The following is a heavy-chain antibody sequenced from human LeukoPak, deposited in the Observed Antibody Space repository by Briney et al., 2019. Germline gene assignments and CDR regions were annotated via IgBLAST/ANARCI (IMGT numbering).Heavy chain of an antibody. CDR1: GGTFSSYA. D-gene: IGHD3-22*01. CDR2: IIPTLGIA. CDR3: ARDHYDSSGFDY. Sequence: SVKVSCKASGGTFSSYAISWVRQAPGQGLEWMGRIIPTLGIANYAQKFQGRVTITADKSTSTAYMELSSLRSEDTAVYYCARDHYDSSGFDYWGQGTLVTVSS. V-gene: IGHV1-69*04. J-gene: IGHJ4*02.